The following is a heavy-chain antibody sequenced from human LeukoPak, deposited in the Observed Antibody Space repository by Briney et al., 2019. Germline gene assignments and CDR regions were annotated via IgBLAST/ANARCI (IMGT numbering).Heavy chain of an antibody. J-gene: IGHJ4*02. V-gene: IGHV1-8*01. Sequence: GASVKVSCKASGYTFTSYDINWVRQATGQGLEWMGWMNPNSGNTGYVQKFQGRVTMTRNTSISTAYMELRSLRSDDTAVYYCALISYCTTITCYFLDYWGQGTLVTVSS. D-gene: IGHD2-8*01. CDR1: GYTFTSYD. CDR2: MNPNSGNT. CDR3: ALISYCTTITCYFLDY.